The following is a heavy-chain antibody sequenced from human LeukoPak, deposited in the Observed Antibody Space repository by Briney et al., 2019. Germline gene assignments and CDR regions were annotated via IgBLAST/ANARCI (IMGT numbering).Heavy chain of an antibody. V-gene: IGHV3-23*01. CDR2: ISGSGGST. CDR1: RFTFSSYA. D-gene: IGHD5-24*01. CDR3: AKATLDGYNYGPWDY. J-gene: IGHJ4*02. Sequence: GGSLRLSCAASRFTFSSYAMSWVRRAPGKGLEGFSTISGSGGSTYYADSVKGRFTISRDNSKNTLYLQMNSLRAEDTAVYYCAKATLDGYNYGPWDYWGQGTLVTVSS.